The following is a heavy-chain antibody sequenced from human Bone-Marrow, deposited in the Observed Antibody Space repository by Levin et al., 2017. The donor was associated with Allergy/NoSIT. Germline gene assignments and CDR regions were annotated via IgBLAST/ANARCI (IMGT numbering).Heavy chain of an antibody. CDR2: INPYTGAT. V-gene: IGHV1-2*02. Sequence: GESLKISCKASGYNFNDHYINWVRQTPGQGLEWMGYINPYTGATRFAQKFQGRVTMTSDTSINTAYMELSRLASDDTAVYYCTRDYSGDYEVGIGWFDPWGQGTLVTVSS. D-gene: IGHD4-17*01. CDR3: TRDYSGDYEVGIGWFDP. CDR1: GYNFNDHY. J-gene: IGHJ5*02.